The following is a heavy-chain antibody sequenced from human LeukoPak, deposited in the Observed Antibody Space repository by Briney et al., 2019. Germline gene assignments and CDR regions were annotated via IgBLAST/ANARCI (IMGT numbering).Heavy chain of an antibody. V-gene: IGHV1-8*02. CDR2: MNPNSGNT. J-gene: IGHJ4*02. CDR1: GYTFTGYY. D-gene: IGHD3-10*01. Sequence: ASVKVSCKASGYTFTGYYMHWVRQAPGQGLEWMGWMNPNSGNTGYAQKFQGRVTMTSNTAISTAYMELSSLRSEDTAVYYCARGLGERYYYGSGSYDFDYWGQGTLVTVSS. CDR3: ARGLGERYYYGSGSYDFDY.